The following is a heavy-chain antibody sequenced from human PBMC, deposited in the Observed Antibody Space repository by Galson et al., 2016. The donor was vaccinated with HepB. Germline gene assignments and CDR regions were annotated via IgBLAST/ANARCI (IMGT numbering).Heavy chain of an antibody. CDR2: IYYSGST. CDR1: GGSINNYY. J-gene: IGHJ4*02. CDR3: ARWNEGCDY. V-gene: IGHV4-59*01. D-gene: IGHD1-1*01. Sequence: TLSLTCTVSGGSINNYYWNWIRQPPGKGLEWIGYIYYSGSTNYNPSLKSRVTISVDTSKNQLSLRLSSVTAADTAVYYCARWNEGCDYWGQGTLVSVSS.